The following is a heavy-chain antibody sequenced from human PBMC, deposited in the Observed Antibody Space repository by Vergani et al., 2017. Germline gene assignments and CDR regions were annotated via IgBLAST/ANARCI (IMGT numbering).Heavy chain of an antibody. CDR3: AKDVLRFLEWSSSAFDY. V-gene: IGHV3-21*04. Sequence: EVQLVESGGGLVKPGGSLRLSCAASGFTFSSYSMNWVRQAPGKGLEWVSSISSSSSYIYYADSVKGRFTISRDNAKNSLYLQMNSLRAEDTAVYYCAKDVLRFLEWSSSAFDYWGQGTLVTVSS. D-gene: IGHD3-3*01. CDR1: GFTFSSYS. J-gene: IGHJ4*02. CDR2: ISSSSSYI.